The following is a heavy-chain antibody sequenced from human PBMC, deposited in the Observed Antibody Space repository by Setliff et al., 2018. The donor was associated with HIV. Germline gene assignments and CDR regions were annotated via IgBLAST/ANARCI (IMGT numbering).Heavy chain of an antibody. CDR2: ISSSSSYV. D-gene: IGHD4-17*01. CDR1: GFSFRTYT. CDR3: TRDLDYGDYGNAF. V-gene: IGHV3-21*01. J-gene: IGHJ3*01. Sequence: GGSLRLSCAASGFSFRTYTMNWVRQAPGKGLEWVSSISSSSSYVYYADSVKGRFTVSRDNAKNSLSLRLSSLRVEDTAVYFCTRDLDYGDYGNAF.